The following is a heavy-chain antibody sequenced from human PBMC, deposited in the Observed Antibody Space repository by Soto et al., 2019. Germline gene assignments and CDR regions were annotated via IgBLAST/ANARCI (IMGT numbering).Heavy chain of an antibody. CDR2: ISYDGTNK. V-gene: IGHV3-30-3*01. CDR3: ARAEPAGCGVTTASHYYGMDV. Sequence: VILVESGGGVVHPGRSLRLSCAASGITFSGYALHWVRQTPGKGLEWMAVISYDGTNKYYAGSVEGRFTISRDNSRNTLFLHMNSLRPEEKAIFYCARAEPAGCGVTTASHYYGMDVWGQGTTVTVSS. J-gene: IGHJ6*02. CDR1: GITFSGYA. D-gene: IGHD3-3*01.